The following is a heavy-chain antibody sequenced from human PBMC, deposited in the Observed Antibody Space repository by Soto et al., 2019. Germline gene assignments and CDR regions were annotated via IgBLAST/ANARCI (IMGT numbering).Heavy chain of an antibody. CDR2: IRSKAYGGTT. CDR3: TRDFCGGDCSYGMDV. Sequence: LRLSCTASGFTFGDYAMSWVRQAPGKGLEWVGFIRSKAYGGTTEYAASVKGRFTISRDDSKSIAYLQMNSLKTEDTAVYYCTRDFCGGDCSYGMDVWGQGTTVTVSS. V-gene: IGHV3-49*04. CDR1: GFTFGDYA. D-gene: IGHD2-21*01. J-gene: IGHJ6*02.